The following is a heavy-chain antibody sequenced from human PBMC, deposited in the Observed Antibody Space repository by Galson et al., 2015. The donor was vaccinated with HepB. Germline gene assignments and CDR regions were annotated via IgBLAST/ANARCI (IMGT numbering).Heavy chain of an antibody. CDR1: GGSINNNY. CDR2: VYYSGRS. Sequence: LSLTCTVSGGSINNNYWSWIRQPPGKGLEWIGCVYYSGRSNYNSSLKSRVTISVDTSNNQFSLKLTSVTASDSAVYYCAKSIGTRSFDYWGQGILVTVSS. J-gene: IGHJ4*02. CDR3: AKSIGTRSFDY. D-gene: IGHD1-1*01. V-gene: IGHV4-59*08.